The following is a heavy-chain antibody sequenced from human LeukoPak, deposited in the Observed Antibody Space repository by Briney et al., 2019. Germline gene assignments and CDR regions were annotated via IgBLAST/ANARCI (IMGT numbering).Heavy chain of an antibody. V-gene: IGHV3-23*01. Sequence: GGSLRLSCAASGFTFSSYAMSWVRQAPGKRLEWVSAISGSGGSTYYADSVKGRFTISRDNSKNTLYLQMNSLRAEDTAVYYCAKDGRQKGIAVAGTFFDYWGQGTLVTVSS. CDR2: ISGSGGST. CDR1: GFTFSSYA. D-gene: IGHD6-19*01. CDR3: AKDGRQKGIAVAGTFFDY. J-gene: IGHJ4*02.